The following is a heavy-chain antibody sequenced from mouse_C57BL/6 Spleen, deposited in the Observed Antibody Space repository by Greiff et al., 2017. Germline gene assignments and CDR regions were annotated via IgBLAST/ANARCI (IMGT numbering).Heavy chain of an antibody. Sequence: VQLQESGAELARPGASVKLSCKASGYTFTSYGISWVKQRTGQGLEWIGEIYPRSGNTYYNEKFKGKATLTADKSSSTAYMELRSLTSEDSAVYFCALMGDYAMDYWGQGTSVTVSS. V-gene: IGHV1-81*01. J-gene: IGHJ4*01. CDR3: ALMGDYAMDY. CDR2: IYPRSGNT. CDR1: GYTFTSYG. D-gene: IGHD1-1*02.